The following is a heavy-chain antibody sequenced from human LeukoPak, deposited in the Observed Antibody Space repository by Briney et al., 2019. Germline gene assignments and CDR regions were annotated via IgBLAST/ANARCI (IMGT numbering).Heavy chain of an antibody. V-gene: IGHV1-2*02. D-gene: IGHD4-17*01. CDR1: GYTFTGYY. CDR3: ARRLRYDYGDLDV. J-gene: IGHJ6*04. Sequence: GASVKVSCKASGYTFTGYYMHWVRQAPGQGLEWMGWINPNSGGTNYAQKFQGRVTMTRDTSISTAYMELSSLTFEDSAVYYCARRLRYDYGDLDVWGKGTTVTVSS. CDR2: INPNSGGT.